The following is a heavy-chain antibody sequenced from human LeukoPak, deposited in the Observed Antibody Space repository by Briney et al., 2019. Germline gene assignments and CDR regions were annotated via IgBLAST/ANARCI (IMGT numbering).Heavy chain of an antibody. CDR1: GGSFSSYA. J-gene: IGHJ6*03. D-gene: IGHD3-22*01. Sequence: ASVKVSCKASGGSFSSYAISWVRQAPGQGLEWMGWINPNSGGTNYAQKFQGRVTMTRDTSISTAYMELSRLRSDDTAVYYCARGDDSSGYYSYYYYYYMDVWGKGTTVTVSS. V-gene: IGHV1-2*02. CDR2: INPNSGGT. CDR3: ARGDDSSGYYSYYYYYYMDV.